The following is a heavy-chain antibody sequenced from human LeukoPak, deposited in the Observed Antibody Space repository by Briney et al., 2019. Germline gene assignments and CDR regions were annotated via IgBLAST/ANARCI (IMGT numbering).Heavy chain of an antibody. CDR2: IYYSGST. V-gene: IGHV4-31*03. CDR1: GGSISSGGYY. Sequence: SQTLSLTCTVSGGSISSGGYYWSWIRQHPGKGLEWIGYIYYSGSTYYNPSLKSRVTISVVTSKNQFSLKLSSVTAADTAVYYCERGYSSPFDYWGQGTLVTVSS. J-gene: IGHJ4*02. CDR3: ERGYSSPFDY. D-gene: IGHD3-22*01.